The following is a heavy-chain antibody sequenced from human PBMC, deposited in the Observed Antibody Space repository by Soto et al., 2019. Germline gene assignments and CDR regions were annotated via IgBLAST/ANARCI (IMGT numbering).Heavy chain of an antibody. J-gene: IGHJ4*02. V-gene: IGHV3-15*07. D-gene: IGHD2-15*01. CDR2: IKSKTDGGTT. Sequence: EVQLVESGGGLVKPGGSLRLSCAASGFTFSNAWMNWVRQAPGKGLEWVGRIKSKTDGGTTDYTAPVKGRFTISRDDSENTLFVQMNSLKTEDTAVYDWCSTRGGSYFDFWGRGTLVTVSS. CDR3: CSTRGGSYFDF. CDR1: GFTFSNAW.